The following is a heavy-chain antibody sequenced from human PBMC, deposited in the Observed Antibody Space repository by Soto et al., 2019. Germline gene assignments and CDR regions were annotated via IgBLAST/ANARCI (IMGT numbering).Heavy chain of an antibody. CDR1: GFTFSSYI. Sequence: GGSLRLSCAASGFTFSSYIMNWVRQAPGKGLEWISYFSSSSSGSTIYYADSVKGRFTTSRDNAKNSLYLEMNSLRHEDTAIYYCARVNGDYVPIDYWGQGTLVTVSS. V-gene: IGHV3-48*02. CDR2: FSSSSSGSTI. D-gene: IGHD4-17*01. CDR3: ARVNGDYVPIDY. J-gene: IGHJ4*02.